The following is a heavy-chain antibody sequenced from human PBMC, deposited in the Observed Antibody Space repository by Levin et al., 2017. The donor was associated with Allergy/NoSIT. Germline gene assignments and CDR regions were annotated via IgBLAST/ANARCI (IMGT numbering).Heavy chain of an antibody. J-gene: IGHJ4*02. V-gene: IGHV4-59*08. D-gene: IGHD2-2*03. CDR2: ISNSGRT. CDR3: ARLGYCPTTRCYPDY. CDR1: GGSISRYH. Sequence: SETLSLTCTVSGGSISRYHWSWIRQPPGEGLEWIGYISNSGRTYYNPSLESRITISLDTSKSQFSLKLSSVTAADTAVFYCARLGYCPTTRCYPDYWGQGTLVTVSS.